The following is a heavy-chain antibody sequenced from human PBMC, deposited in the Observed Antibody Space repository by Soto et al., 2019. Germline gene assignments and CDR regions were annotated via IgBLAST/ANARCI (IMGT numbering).Heavy chain of an antibody. CDR1: GFTFSSYS. J-gene: IGHJ6*02. CDR3: ARDGLGGAIFGVVIKYYYYYGMDV. CDR2: ISSSSSYI. Sequence: XVCLRLSCAACGFTFSSYSMNWVRQAPGKGLEWVSSISSSSSYIYYADSVKGRFTISRDNAKNSLYLQMNSLRAEDTAVYYCARDGLGGAIFGVVIKYYYYYGMDVWGQGTTVTVSS. V-gene: IGHV3-21*01. D-gene: IGHD3-3*01.